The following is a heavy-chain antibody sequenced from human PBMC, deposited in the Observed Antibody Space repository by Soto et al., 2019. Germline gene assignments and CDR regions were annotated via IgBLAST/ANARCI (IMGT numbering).Heavy chain of an antibody. J-gene: IGHJ5*02. D-gene: IGHD1-26*01. CDR2: IYYSGST. Sequence: QVQLQESGPGLVKPSQTLSLTCTVSGGSISSGGYYWSWIRQHPGKGLEWIGYIYYSGSTYYNPSLKSRVTISADTSKNQFSLKLSSVTAADTAVYYCARGGTLRTQFNWFDPWGQGTLVTVSS. CDR3: ARGGTLRTQFNWFDP. V-gene: IGHV4-31*03. CDR1: GGSISSGGYY.